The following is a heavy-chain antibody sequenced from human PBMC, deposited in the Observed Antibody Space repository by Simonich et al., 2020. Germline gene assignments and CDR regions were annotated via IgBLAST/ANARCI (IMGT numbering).Heavy chain of an antibody. J-gene: IGHJ3*02. CDR3: ARDPVVPAAIRNAFDI. D-gene: IGHD2-2*01. Sequence: QVQLVQSGAEVKKPGASVKVSCKASGYTFTGYYMHWVRQAPGQGLWWMGWSNPNSGGTNYAQKFQGRVTMTRDTSISTAYMELSRLRSDDTAVYYCARDPVVPAAIRNAFDIWGQGTMVTVSS. CDR1: GYTFTGYY. V-gene: IGHV1-2*02. CDR2: SNPNSGGT.